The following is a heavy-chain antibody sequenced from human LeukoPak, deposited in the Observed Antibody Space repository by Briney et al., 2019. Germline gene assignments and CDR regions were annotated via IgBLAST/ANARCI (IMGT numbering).Heavy chain of an antibody. CDR3: ATHYYDSSGYPTLGAFDI. Sequence: PGGSLRLSCAASGFTVSSNYMSWVRQARGKGLEWVSVIYSGGSTYYADSVKGRFTISRDNSKNTLYLQMNSLRAEDTAVYYCATHYYDSSGYPTLGAFDIWGQGTMVTVSS. J-gene: IGHJ3*02. CDR1: GFTVSSNY. CDR2: IYSGGST. V-gene: IGHV3-53*01. D-gene: IGHD3-22*01.